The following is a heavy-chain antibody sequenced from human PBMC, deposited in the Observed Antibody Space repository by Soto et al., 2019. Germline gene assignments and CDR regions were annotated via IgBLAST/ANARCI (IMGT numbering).Heavy chain of an antibody. Sequence: GASVKVSCKASGYTFTSYAMHWVRQAPGQRLEWMGWINAGNGNTKYSQKFQGRVTITRDTSASTAYMELSSLRSEDTAVYYCARESGPSGSTDYWGQGPLVTVSS. J-gene: IGHJ4*02. CDR3: ARESGPSGSTDY. CDR1: GYTFTSYA. V-gene: IGHV1-3*01. D-gene: IGHD5-12*01. CDR2: INAGNGNT.